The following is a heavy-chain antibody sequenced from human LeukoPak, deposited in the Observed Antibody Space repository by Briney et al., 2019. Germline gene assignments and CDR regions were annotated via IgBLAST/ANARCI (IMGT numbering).Heavy chain of an antibody. D-gene: IGHD1-1*01. J-gene: IGHJ3*02. Sequence: PGGSLRLSCAASGFTFSSYDMNWVRQAPGKGLEWVSYISPSSTRIDYAASVRGRFTISRDNAKNSLYLQMNSLRAEDTAVYYCARANSWTDNDAFDIWGQGTMVTVSS. CDR2: ISPSSTRI. CDR1: GFTFSSYD. V-gene: IGHV3-48*04. CDR3: ARANSWTDNDAFDI.